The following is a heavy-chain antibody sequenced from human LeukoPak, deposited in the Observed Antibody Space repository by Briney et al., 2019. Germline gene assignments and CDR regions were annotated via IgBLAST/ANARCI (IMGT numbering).Heavy chain of an antibody. J-gene: IGHJ4*02. D-gene: IGHD3-22*01. V-gene: IGHV1-18*01. CDR2: ISAYSGNT. CDR3: ARAGGYFDSSGYFHFDY. Sequence: GASVKVSCKASGYTFTTYGITWVRQAPGQGLEWMGWISAYSGNTTYAQKLQGRVTMTTDTSTSSACVELRSLRSDDTAVYYCARAGGYFDSSGYFHFDYWGQGTLVTVSS. CDR1: GYTFTTYG.